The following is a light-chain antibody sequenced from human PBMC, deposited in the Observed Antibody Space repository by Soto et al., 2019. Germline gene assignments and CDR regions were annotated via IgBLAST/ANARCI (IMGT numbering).Light chain of an antibody. CDR3: QQYDNWPRT. V-gene: IGKV3-15*01. CDR1: QSVSNN. J-gene: IGKJ2*01. CDR2: GAS. Sequence: EIVMTQSPGTLSVSPGERATLSCGADQSVSNNLAWYQQKPGQPPRLLIYGASTRATGMSARFSGSGSETEFTLTLSSLQSEDFAVYYCQQYDNWPRTFGQGTRLEIK.